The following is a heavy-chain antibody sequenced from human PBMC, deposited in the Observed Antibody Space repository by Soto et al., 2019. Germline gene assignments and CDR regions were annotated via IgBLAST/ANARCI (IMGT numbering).Heavy chain of an antibody. J-gene: IGHJ5*02. CDR3: ARSVFP. V-gene: IGHV4-31*03. CDR1: GGSISSGGYY. CDR2: IYYSGST. Sequence: QVQLQESGPGLVKPSQTLSLTCTVSGGSISSGGYYWNWIRQHPGKGLAWIGYIYYSGSTYYNPAPKSRVTISIDTSKTQFSLKLSSVTAADTAVYYCARSVFPWGQGTLVTVSS.